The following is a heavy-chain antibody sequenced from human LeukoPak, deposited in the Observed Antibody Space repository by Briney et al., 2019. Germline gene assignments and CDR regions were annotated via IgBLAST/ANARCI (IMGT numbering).Heavy chain of an antibody. CDR2: ISGHDDRT. CDR3: ARDGGRLQTLESPINDY. Sequence: ASVKVSCKASGYGFHSYGITWVRQAPGHGLEWMGWISGHDDRTEYAQKFQGRVTMSTDKSTSTASMELRRLTYDDTGVYYCARDGGRLQTLESPINDYWGQGTLVTVSS. D-gene: IGHD3-3*01. CDR1: GYGFHSYG. J-gene: IGHJ4*02. V-gene: IGHV1-18*01.